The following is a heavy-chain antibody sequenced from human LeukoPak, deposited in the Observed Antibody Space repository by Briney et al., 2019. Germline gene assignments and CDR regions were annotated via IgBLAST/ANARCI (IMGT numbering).Heavy chain of an antibody. CDR3: ARHRWGYSYGGY. V-gene: IGHV3-7*01. CDR2: IKEDGSEK. D-gene: IGHD5-18*01. J-gene: IGHJ4*02. Sequence: PGGSLRLSCAASGFTFSSYTMHWVRQAPGKGLEWVANIKEDGSEKFHVGSVRGRFTISGDNAKNSLYLQMNSLRAEDTAVYYCARHRWGYSYGGYWGQGTLVTVSS. CDR1: GFTFSSYT.